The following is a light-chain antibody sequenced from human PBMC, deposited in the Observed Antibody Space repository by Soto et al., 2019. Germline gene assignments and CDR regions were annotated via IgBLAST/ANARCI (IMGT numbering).Light chain of an antibody. J-gene: IGLJ1*01. V-gene: IGLV2-8*01. CDR1: TSDVGTSNY. CDR3: ISYARSDTYV. CDR2: EVS. Sequence: QSVLTQPPSASGSPGQSVTISCTGTTSDVGTSNYVSWHQQHPGKAPKLLIYEVSKRPSGVPDRFSGSKSGNTASLTVSGLQAEDEADYYCISYARSDTYVFGTGTKLTVL.